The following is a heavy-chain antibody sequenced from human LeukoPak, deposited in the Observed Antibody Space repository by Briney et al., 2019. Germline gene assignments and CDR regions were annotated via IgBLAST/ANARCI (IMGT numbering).Heavy chain of an antibody. CDR3: ARDSGYDTYYYYYYMDV. CDR2: IKQDGSEK. V-gene: IGHV3-7*01. CDR1: GFTFSSYW. D-gene: IGHD5-12*01. Sequence: GGSLRLSCAASGFTFSSYWMSWVRQAPGKGLEWVANIKQDGSEKYYVDSVKGRFTISRDNAKNSLYLQMNSLRAEDTAVYYCARDSGYDTYYYYYYMDVWGKGTTVTVSS. J-gene: IGHJ6*03.